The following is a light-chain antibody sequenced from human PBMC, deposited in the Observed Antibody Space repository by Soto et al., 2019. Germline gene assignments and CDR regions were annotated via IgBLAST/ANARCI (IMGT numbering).Light chain of an antibody. CDR3: QQYVSSPWA. V-gene: IGKV3-20*01. J-gene: IGKJ1*01. CDR1: ESFTNSF. CDR2: GAS. Sequence: EIVMTQSPATLSVSPGERATLSCRASESFTNSFLAWYQQKPGQAPRLLIYGASRRATGIPDRFTGSGSGTDFTLTISRLEPEDFAVYYCQQYVSSPWAFGQGTKVDIK.